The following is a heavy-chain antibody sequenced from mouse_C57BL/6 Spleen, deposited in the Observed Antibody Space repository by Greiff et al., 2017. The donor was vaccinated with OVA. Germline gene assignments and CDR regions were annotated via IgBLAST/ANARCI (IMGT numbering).Heavy chain of an antibody. Sequence: QVQLKESGPELVKPGASVKISCKASGYAFSSSWMNWVKQRPGKGLEWIGRIYPGDGDTNYNGKFKGKATLTADKSSSTAYMQLSSLTSEDSAVYFCARYYGSKKDYFDYWGQGTTLTVSS. CDR3: ARYYGSKKDYFDY. CDR1: GYAFSSSW. CDR2: IYPGDGDT. J-gene: IGHJ2*01. D-gene: IGHD1-1*01. V-gene: IGHV1-82*01.